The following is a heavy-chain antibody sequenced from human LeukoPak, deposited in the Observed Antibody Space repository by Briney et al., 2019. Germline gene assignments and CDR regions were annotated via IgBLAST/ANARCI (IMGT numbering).Heavy chain of an antibody. Sequence: GESLKIPCKGSGYSFTTYWIAWGRQMPGKGVEWMGIIYPGDSDTIYSPSFQGQLTISTDKYISTAYLQWSSLKASDTTMYYCARISLVQGVIIKFDYWGQGTLVTVSS. J-gene: IGHJ4*02. CDR2: IYPGDSDT. CDR3: ARISLVQGVIIKFDY. V-gene: IGHV5-51*01. D-gene: IGHD3-10*01. CDR1: GYSFTTYW.